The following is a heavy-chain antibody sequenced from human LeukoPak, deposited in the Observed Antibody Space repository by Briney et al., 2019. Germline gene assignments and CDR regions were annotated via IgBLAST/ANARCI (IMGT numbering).Heavy chain of an antibody. CDR1: GYTFTSYD. D-gene: IGHD4-17*01. V-gene: IGHV1-8*02. CDR3: ATDTPRGTVTTMNFDY. CDR2: MNPNSGNT. J-gene: IGHJ4*02. Sequence: EASVKVSCKASGYTFTSYDINWVRQATGQGLEWMGWMNPNSGNTGYAQKFQGRVTMTRDTSTSTAYMELSSLRSEDTAVYYCATDTPRGTVTTMNFDYWGQGTLVTVSS.